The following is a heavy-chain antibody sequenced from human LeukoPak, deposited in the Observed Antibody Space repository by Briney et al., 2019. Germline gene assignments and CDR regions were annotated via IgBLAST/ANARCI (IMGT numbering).Heavy chain of an antibody. CDR1: GFTFSSYA. CDR3: ARGTAAPFDY. V-gene: IGHV3-23*01. J-gene: IGHJ4*02. CDR2: INVGGDNS. Sequence: GGSLRLSCAASGFTFSSYAMTWVRQAPGKGLEWVSTINVGGDNSYSADSVKGRFTISRDNAKNSLYLQMNSLRAEDTAFYYCARGTAAPFDYWGQGTLVTVSS. D-gene: IGHD2-2*01.